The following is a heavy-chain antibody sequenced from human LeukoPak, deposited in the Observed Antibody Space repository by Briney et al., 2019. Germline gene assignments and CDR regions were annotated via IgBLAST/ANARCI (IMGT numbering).Heavy chain of an antibody. CDR2: ISGDGGT. J-gene: IGHJ4*02. CDR3: ARYCGAASCYSGFDY. D-gene: IGHD2-15*01. CDR1: GFTFGSYV. Sequence: GRSLRLSCAASGFTFGSYVMSWVRQAPGKGPEWVSAISGDGGTYYADSVKGRFTISGDNSKNTLYLQMNSLGGEDTALYYCARYCGAASCYSGFDYWGQGTLVTVAS. V-gene: IGHV3-23*01.